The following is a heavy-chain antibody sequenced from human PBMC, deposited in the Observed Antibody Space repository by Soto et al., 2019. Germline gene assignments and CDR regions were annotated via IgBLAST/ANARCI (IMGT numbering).Heavy chain of an antibody. Sequence: SETMSLTCPVSGGSISSYYWSWIRQPPGKGLEWIGEITHSGRTNYNPSLKSRVTISEVTSKNQVSLKLSSVTAADTAVYYCARLYGSRGPFDYWGQGTLVTVSS. CDR3: ARLYGSRGPFDY. D-gene: IGHD6-13*01. CDR1: GGSISSYY. V-gene: IGHV4-34*01. CDR2: ITHSGRT. J-gene: IGHJ4*02.